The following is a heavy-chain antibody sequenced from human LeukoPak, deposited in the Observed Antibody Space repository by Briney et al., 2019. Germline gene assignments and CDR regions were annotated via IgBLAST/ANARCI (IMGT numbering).Heavy chain of an antibody. V-gene: IGHV3-64D*06. CDR1: GFTFNNYA. CDR2: ISINGDNT. J-gene: IGHJ4*02. CDR3: VKDHEYSYDY. D-gene: IGHD5-18*01. Sequence: GGSLRLSCSASGFTFNNYAMHWVGQAPGKGLEFVSTISINGDNTYYADSVKGRFTISRDNSKNTLYLQVRSLRDEDTAVYYCVKDHEYSYDYWGRGTLVTVSS.